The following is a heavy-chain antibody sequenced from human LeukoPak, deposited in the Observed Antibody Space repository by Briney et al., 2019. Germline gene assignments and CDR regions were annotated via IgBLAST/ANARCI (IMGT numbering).Heavy chain of an antibody. J-gene: IGHJ5*02. D-gene: IGHD3-10*01. CDR1: GFTFSSYE. V-gene: IGHV3-48*03. Sequence: GGSLRLSCAASGFTFSSYEMNWVRQAPGKGLEWVSYISSSGSTIYYADSVKGRFTISRDNAKNSLYLQMNSLRAEDTAVYYCARGWSGDMNWFDPWGQGTLVTVSS. CDR3: ARGWSGDMNWFDP. CDR2: ISSSGSTI.